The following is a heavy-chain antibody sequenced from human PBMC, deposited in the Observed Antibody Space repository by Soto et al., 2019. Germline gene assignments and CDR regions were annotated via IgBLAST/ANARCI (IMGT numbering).Heavy chain of an antibody. J-gene: IGHJ4*02. CDR2: IYYSGST. CDR1: GGSISSSSYY. Sequence: PSETLSLTCTVSGGSISSSSYYWGWIRQPPGKGLEWIGSIYYSGSTYYNPSLKSRVTISADTSKNQFSLKLSSVTAADTAVYYCARLVGPTFDYWGQGTLVTVSS. CDR3: ARLVGPTFDY. D-gene: IGHD2-15*01. V-gene: IGHV4-39*01.